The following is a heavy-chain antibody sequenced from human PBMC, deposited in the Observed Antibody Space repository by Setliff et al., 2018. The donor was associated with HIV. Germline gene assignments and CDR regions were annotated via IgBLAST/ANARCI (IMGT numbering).Heavy chain of an antibody. D-gene: IGHD1-7*01. V-gene: IGHV1-69*13. Sequence: VQVSCKASGGTFSTFSSSAISWVRQAPGQVLEWMGGVIPIFGTPKYPHKFQGRVTITADDSTTTSYMELSRLKPDDTAIYYCATALTANWNYEPHFDYWGQGSLVTVSS. J-gene: IGHJ4*02. CDR3: ATALTANWNYEPHFDY. CDR1: GGTFSTFSSSA. CDR2: VIPIFGTP.